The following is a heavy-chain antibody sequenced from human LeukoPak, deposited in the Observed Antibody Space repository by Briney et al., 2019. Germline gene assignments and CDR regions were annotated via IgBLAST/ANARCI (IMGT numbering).Heavy chain of an antibody. J-gene: IGHJ4*02. V-gene: IGHV3-23*01. Sequence: GGSLRLSCAASGFNFSNYAMAWVRQAPGKGLDWVSVISGSGGSYSTDSVKGRFTISRDNSKNTVFLQMNSLRAEDTAVYYCAKEGGIAAADFDYWGQGTLVTVSS. D-gene: IGHD6-13*01. CDR2: ISGSGGS. CDR1: GFNFSNYA. CDR3: AKEGGIAAADFDY.